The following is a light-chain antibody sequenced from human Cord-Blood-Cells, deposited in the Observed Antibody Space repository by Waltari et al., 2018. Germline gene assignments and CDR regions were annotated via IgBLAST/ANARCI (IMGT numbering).Light chain of an antibody. Sequence: DIQMTQPPSYLSASVGDRVTITCRASQSISSYLNWYQQKPGKAPKLLIYAASSLQSGVPSRFSGSGSGTDFTLTISSLQPEDFATYYCQQSYSTWTFGQGTKVEIK. V-gene: IGKV1-39*01. CDR3: QQSYSTWT. CDR2: AAS. J-gene: IGKJ1*01. CDR1: QSISSY.